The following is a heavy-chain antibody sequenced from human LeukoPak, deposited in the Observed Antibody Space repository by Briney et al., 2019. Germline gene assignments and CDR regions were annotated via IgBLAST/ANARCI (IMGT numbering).Heavy chain of an antibody. J-gene: IGHJ6*02. V-gene: IGHV4-4*07. Sequence: SETLSLTCTVSGGSISSYYWSWIRQPAGKGLEWIGRIYTSGSTNYNPSLKSRVTMSVVTSKNQFSLKLSSVTAADTAVYYCARAGGANYYYYYGMDVWGQGTTVTVSS. CDR1: GGSISSYY. D-gene: IGHD1-26*01. CDR3: ARAGGANYYYYYGMDV. CDR2: IYTSGST.